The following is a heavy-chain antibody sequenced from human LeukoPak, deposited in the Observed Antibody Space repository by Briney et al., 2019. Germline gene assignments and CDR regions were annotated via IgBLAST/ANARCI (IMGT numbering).Heavy chain of an antibody. D-gene: IGHD5-24*01. J-gene: IGHJ4*02. CDR3: ARGDGYNFDY. CDR2: IYYSGST. CDR1: GGSISSGGHY. V-gene: IGHV4-31*03. Sequence: SETLSLTCTVSGGSISSGGHYWSWIRQHPGKGLEWIGYIYYSGSTYYNPSLKSRVTISVGTSKNQFSLKLSSVTAADTAVYYCARGDGYNFDYWGQGTLVTVSS.